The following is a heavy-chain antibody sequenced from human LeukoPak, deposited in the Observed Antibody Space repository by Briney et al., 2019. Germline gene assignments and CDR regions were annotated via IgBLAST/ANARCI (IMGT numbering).Heavy chain of an antibody. V-gene: IGHV4-59*08. CDR1: GGSISSYY. CDR3: ARQSGWYGGWFDP. CDR2: IYYSGST. J-gene: IGHJ5*02. Sequence: PSETLSLTCTVSGGSISSYYWSWIRQPPGKGLEWIGYIYYSGSTNYNPSLKSRVTISVDTSKNQYSLRLNSVTAADTAVYYCARQSGWYGGWFDPWGQGTLVTVSS. D-gene: IGHD6-19*01.